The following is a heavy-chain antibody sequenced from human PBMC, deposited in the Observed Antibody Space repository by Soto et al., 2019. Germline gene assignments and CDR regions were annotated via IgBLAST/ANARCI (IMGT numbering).Heavy chain of an antibody. CDR3: ARHWTQVPYSRNPGFDY. D-gene: IGHD6-13*01. J-gene: IGHJ4*02. CDR1: GYSFTSYW. Sequence: PGESLKISCKGSGYSFTSYWIGWVRQMPGKGLEWMGIIYPGDSDTRYSPSFQGQVTISADKSISTAYLQWSSLKASDTAMYYCARHWTQVPYSRNPGFDYWGQGTLVTVSS. V-gene: IGHV5-51*01. CDR2: IYPGDSDT.